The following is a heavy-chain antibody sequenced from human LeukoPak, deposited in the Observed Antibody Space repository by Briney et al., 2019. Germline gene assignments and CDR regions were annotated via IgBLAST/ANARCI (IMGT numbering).Heavy chain of an antibody. V-gene: IGHV1-24*01. Sequence: GASVKVSCKVSGYTLTELSMHWVRQAPGKGLEWMGGFDPEDGETIYAQKFQGRVTMTEDTSTDTAYMELSSLRSEDTAVYYCATLWHSGSYSYFDYWGQGTLVTVSS. CDR1: GYTLTELS. CDR3: ATLWHSGSYSYFDY. CDR2: FDPEDGET. D-gene: IGHD1-26*01. J-gene: IGHJ4*02.